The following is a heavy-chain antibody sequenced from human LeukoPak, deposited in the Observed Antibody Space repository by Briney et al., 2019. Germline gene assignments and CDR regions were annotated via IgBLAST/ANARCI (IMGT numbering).Heavy chain of an antibody. CDR3: ARGVVVPAAIDLGFDP. J-gene: IGHJ5*02. CDR1: GGSISSYY. Sequence: SETLSLTCTVSGGSISSYYWSWIRQTPGKGLEWIGYIHYSGSTNYNPSLKSRVTISVDTSKNQFSLKLSSVTAADTAVYYCARGVVVPAAIDLGFDPWGQGTLVTVSS. D-gene: IGHD2-2*01. CDR2: IHYSGST. V-gene: IGHV4-59*01.